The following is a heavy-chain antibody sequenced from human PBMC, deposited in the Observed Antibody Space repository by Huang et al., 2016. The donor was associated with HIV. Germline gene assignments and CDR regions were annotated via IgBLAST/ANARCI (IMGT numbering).Heavy chain of an antibody. CDR3: ARYFYNSGSYRFDY. J-gene: IGHJ4*02. CDR2: IYHTGST. CDR1: GGSISTDIYY. D-gene: IGHD3-10*01. Sequence: QLQLQESGPGLERPSETLSLTCTVSGGSISTDIYYWGWIRQPPGKGLEWIGNIYHTGSTYQNPSLKSRITISVDTSKNQFSLKLSSVTAADTAVYYCARYFYNSGSYRFDYWGQGSQVTVSS. V-gene: IGHV4-39*01.